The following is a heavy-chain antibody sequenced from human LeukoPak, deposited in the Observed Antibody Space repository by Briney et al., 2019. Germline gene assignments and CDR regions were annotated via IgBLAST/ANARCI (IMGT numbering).Heavy chain of an antibody. V-gene: IGHV3-23*01. CDR3: AADSSRDYFDY. CDR2: ISGSGSNT. J-gene: IGHJ4*02. Sequence: GGPLRLSCAASGITFSGSGMSWVRQAPGKGLEWVSTISGSGSNTHYADSVKGRFTISRDNYKDTLYMQMNSLRSEDTAVYYCAADSSRDYFDYWGQGTLVTVSS. D-gene: IGHD3-22*01. CDR1: GITFSGSG.